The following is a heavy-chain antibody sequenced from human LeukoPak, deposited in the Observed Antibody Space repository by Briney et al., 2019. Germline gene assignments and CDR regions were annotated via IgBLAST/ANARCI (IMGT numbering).Heavy chain of an antibody. V-gene: IGHV3-11*04. D-gene: IGHD5-18*01. CDR2: ISGSGTDI. J-gene: IGHJ4*02. CDR3: ARTARHLDY. Sequence: GGSLRLSCEASGFTFSDPYMSWIRQAPGKGLECLSYISGSGTDINYADSVRGRFTISRDNAKNLLYLQMNDLRVEDTAVYYCARTARHLDYWGQGTLVTVSS. CDR1: GFTFSDPY.